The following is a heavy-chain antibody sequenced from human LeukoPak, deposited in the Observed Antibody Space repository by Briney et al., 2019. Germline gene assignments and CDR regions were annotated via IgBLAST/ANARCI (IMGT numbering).Heavy chain of an antibody. J-gene: IGHJ4*02. CDR1: GYTFTDYY. D-gene: IGHD6-19*01. CDR2: IAPNSGDT. CDR3: ARDIGSGWYWIGGNY. Sequence: ASVKVSCKASGYTFTDYYMHWVRQAPGQGLEWMGWIAPNSGDTNYAQKFQGRVTMTRDTSISTAHMELSRLKSDDTAVYYCARDIGSGWYWIGGNYWGQGTLATVSS. V-gene: IGHV1-2*02.